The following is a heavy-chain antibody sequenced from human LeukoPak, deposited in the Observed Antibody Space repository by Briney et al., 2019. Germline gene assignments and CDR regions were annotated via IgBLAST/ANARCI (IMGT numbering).Heavy chain of an antibody. CDR2: IYYSGST. J-gene: IGHJ3*02. Sequence: PSETLSLTCTVSGGSISSYYWSWIRQPLGKGLEWIGYIYYSGSTNYNPSLKSRVTISVDTSKNQFSLKLSSVTAADTAVYYCARETSITIFGVVTATYDAFDIWGQGTMVTVSS. D-gene: IGHD3-3*01. CDR1: GGSISSYY. CDR3: ARETSITIFGVVTATYDAFDI. V-gene: IGHV4-59*01.